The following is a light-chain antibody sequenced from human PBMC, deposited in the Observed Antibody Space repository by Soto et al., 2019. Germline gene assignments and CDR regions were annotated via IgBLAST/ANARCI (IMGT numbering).Light chain of an antibody. CDR1: SSNIGAGYD. Sequence: QLVLTQPPSVSGAPGQRVTISCTGSSSNIGAGYDVHWYQQLPGTAPKLLIYANINRPSGVPDRFSGSKSGTSASLAITGLQAEDEADYYCQSYDSNLSVIFGGGTKLTVL. CDR2: ANI. CDR3: QSYDSNLSVI. J-gene: IGLJ2*01. V-gene: IGLV1-40*01.